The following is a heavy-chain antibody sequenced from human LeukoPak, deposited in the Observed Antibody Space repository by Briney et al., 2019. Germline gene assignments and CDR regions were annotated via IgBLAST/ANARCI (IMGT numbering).Heavy chain of an antibody. V-gene: IGHV3-21*01. CDR1: GFTFNNYD. CDR2: ISSSSRYI. Sequence: GGALRLSCTASGFTFNNYDMIWVRQAPGKGLEWVSSISSSSRYIYYADSVKGRFTISRDNAKNSLYLQMNSLRAEDTAVYYCARVPAGTTPDYWGQGSLVTVSS. CDR3: ARVPAGTTPDY. J-gene: IGHJ4*02. D-gene: IGHD4-11*01.